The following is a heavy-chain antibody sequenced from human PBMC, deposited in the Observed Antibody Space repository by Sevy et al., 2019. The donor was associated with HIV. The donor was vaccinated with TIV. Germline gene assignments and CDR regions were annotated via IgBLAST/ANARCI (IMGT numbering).Heavy chain of an antibody. CDR3: ARDHPSSGITLQGYFDY. V-gene: IGHV3-30*04. Sequence: GWSLRLSCAASGFTFSSYAMHWVRQAPGKGLEWVAVISYDGSNKYYADSVKGRFTISRDNSKNTLYPQMNSLRAEDTAVYYCARDHPSSGITLQGYFDYWGQGTLVTVSS. J-gene: IGHJ4*02. D-gene: IGHD3-10*01. CDR1: GFTFSSYA. CDR2: ISYDGSNK.